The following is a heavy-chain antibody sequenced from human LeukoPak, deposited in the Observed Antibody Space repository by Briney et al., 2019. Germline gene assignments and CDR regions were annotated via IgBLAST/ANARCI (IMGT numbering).Heavy chain of an antibody. D-gene: IGHD4-17*01. V-gene: IGHV4-31*03. Sequence: SETLSLTCTVSGGSISSGGYYWTWIRQHPGKGLEWIGYISYSGSTYYNPSLKSRVTILVDTFKNQFSLKLSSVTAADTAVYYCARGVVTTVTRFDYWGQGTLVTVSS. CDR2: ISYSGST. CDR1: GGSISSGGYY. CDR3: ARGVVTTVTRFDY. J-gene: IGHJ4*02.